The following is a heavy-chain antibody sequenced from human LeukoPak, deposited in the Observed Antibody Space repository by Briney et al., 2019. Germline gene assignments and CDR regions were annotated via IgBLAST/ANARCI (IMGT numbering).Heavy chain of an antibody. V-gene: IGHV3-21*01. Sequence: GGSLRLSCAASGFTFSTYSMNWVRQAPGKGLEWVSSISSSSSYIYYADSVKGRFTISRDNAKNSLYLQMNSLRAEDTAVYYCARDAVPGLDYWGQGTLVTVSS. CDR3: ARDAVPGLDY. J-gene: IGHJ4*02. CDR1: GFTFSTYS. CDR2: ISSSSSYI.